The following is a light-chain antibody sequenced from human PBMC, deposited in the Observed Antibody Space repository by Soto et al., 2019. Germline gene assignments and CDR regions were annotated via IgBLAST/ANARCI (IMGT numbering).Light chain of an antibody. CDR1: ESISSY. Sequence: DIQMTQSPSSLSASVGDRVIITCRASESISSYLNWYQHKPGKAPNLLIYAASSVQSGVPSRFSGSGSGTEFTLIISSLQPEDYATYYCQQSFSTLRTFGPGTKVDIK. CDR3: QQSFSTLRT. V-gene: IGKV1-39*01. J-gene: IGKJ3*01. CDR2: AAS.